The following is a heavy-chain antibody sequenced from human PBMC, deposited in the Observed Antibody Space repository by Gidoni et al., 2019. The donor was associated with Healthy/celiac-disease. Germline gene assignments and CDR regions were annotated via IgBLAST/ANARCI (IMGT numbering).Heavy chain of an antibody. J-gene: IGHJ4*02. Sequence: QLQLQESGPGLVKPSETLSLTCTVSGGSISSSSYYWGWIRQPPGKGLEWIGSIYYSGSTYYNPSLKSRVTISVDTSKNQFSLKLSSVTAADTAVYYCARRGIIAVLSGFDYWGQGTLVTVSS. CDR2: IYYSGST. CDR1: GGSISSSSYY. V-gene: IGHV4-39*01. CDR3: ARRGIIAVLSGFDY. D-gene: IGHD6-19*01.